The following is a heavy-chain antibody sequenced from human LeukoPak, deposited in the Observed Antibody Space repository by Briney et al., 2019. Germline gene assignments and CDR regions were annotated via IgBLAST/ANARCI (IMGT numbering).Heavy chain of an antibody. Sequence: SGGSLRLSCPASGFTFSSYGMHWVRQAPGKGLEGVAFIRHDGSNKYYADSVKGRFTISRDNSKNTLYLQMNSLRAEDTAVYYWAKGYCSSTTCSVDYWGQGTLVTVSS. J-gene: IGHJ4*02. CDR1: GFTFSSYG. V-gene: IGHV3-30*02. CDR3: AKGYCSSTTCSVDY. D-gene: IGHD2-2*01. CDR2: IRHDGSNK.